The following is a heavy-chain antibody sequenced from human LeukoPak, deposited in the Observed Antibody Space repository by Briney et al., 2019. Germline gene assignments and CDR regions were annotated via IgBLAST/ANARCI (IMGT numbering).Heavy chain of an antibody. CDR1: GFIFSSHG. CDR3: ARDRGSTSDDY. CDR2: ISSSSSYI. V-gene: IGHV3-21*01. Sequence: PGGSLRLSCAASGFIFSSHGMNWVRQAPGKGLEWVSSISSSSSYIYYADSVKGRFTISRDNAKNSLYLQMNSLRAEDTAVYYCARDRGSTSDDYWGQGTLVTVSS. J-gene: IGHJ4*02. D-gene: IGHD3-10*01.